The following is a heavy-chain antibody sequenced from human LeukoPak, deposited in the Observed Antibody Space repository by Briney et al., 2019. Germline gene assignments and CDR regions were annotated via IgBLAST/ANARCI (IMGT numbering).Heavy chain of an antibody. V-gene: IGHV3-23*01. Sequence: PGGSLRLSCEASGFTFSSYSMNWVRQAPGKGLEWVSSISGSGGSTYYADSVKGRFTISRDNSKNTLYMQMNSLRAEDTAVYYCATVVNDAFDIWGQGTMVTVSS. D-gene: IGHD6-6*01. CDR2: ISGSGGST. J-gene: IGHJ3*02. CDR1: GFTFSSYS. CDR3: ATVVNDAFDI.